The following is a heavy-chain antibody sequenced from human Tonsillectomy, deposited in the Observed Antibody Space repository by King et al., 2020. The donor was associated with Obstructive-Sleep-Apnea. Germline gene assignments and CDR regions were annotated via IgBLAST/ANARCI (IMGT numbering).Heavy chain of an antibody. V-gene: IGHV4-30-4*01. CDR3: ARDQEYGSGTSYIGAGNYYSYYALDV. CDR1: GGSISSADYY. J-gene: IGHJ6*02. Sequence: QLQESGPGLVKPSQTLPLICIVSGGSISSADYYWSWIRQPPGKGLEWVGSIYNSETTYYNPSPKSRVTISVDTSKHQFSLKLHSVTAADTSVYYCARDQEYGSGTSYIGAGNYYSYYALDVWGQGTTVTVSS. CDR2: IYNSETT. D-gene: IGHD3-10*01.